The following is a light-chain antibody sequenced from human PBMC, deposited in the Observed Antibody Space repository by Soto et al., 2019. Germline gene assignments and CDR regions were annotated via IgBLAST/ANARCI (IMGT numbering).Light chain of an antibody. CDR1: QSVSSSS. V-gene: IGKV3-20*01. CDR3: QQYGSSPFT. CDR2: GAS. Sequence: ETVLTQSPGTLSLSPGERATLSCRASQSVSSSSLAWYQQTPGQAPRLLIYGASSRASDISDRFSGSGSGTDFTLTISILEPEDFAVYYCQQYGSSPFTFGGGTKVEIK. J-gene: IGKJ4*01.